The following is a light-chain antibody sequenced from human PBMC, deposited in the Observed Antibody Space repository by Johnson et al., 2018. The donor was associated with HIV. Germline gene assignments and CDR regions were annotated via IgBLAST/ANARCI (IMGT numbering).Light chain of an antibody. CDR3: GTWDSSLSAVV. CDR1: SSDIGNNY. V-gene: IGLV1-51*01. J-gene: IGLJ1*01. Sequence: QSVLTQPPSVSAAPGQKVIISCSGGSSDIGNNYVSWYQQLPGTAPKLLIYDNNKRPSGIPDRFSGYKSGTSATLGITGLQTGDAADYYCGTWDSSLSAVVFGTGTKVTVL. CDR2: DNN.